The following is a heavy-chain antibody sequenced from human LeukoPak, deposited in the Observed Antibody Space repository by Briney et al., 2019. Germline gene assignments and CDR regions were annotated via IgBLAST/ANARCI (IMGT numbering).Heavy chain of an antibody. D-gene: IGHD2-15*01. CDR1: GGSISSSY. J-gene: IGHJ3*02. V-gene: IGHV4-59*12. CDR3: TRDCSGGSCYGAFDI. CDR2: IYDSGST. Sequence: SETLSLTCTVSGGSISSSYWNWIRQPPGKGLEWIGYIYDSGSTYYNPSLKSRITISVDTSENRFSLKLSSVTATDTAVYYCTRDCSGGSCYGAFDIWGQGTMVTVSS.